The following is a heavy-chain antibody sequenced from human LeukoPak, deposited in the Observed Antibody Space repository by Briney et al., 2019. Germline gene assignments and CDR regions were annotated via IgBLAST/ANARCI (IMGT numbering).Heavy chain of an antibody. CDR2: IIPIFGTA. Sequence: GASVKVSFKASGGTFSSYAISWVRQAPGQGLEWMGGIIPIFGTANYAQKFQGRVTITADESTSTAYMELSSLRSEDTAVYYCARDKSIAAAGTDYWGQGTLVTVSS. CDR1: GGTFSSYA. CDR3: ARDKSIAAAGTDY. J-gene: IGHJ4*02. V-gene: IGHV1-69*13. D-gene: IGHD6-13*01.